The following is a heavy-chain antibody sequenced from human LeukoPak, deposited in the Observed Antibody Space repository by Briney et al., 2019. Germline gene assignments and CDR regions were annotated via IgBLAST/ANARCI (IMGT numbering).Heavy chain of an antibody. V-gene: IGHV4-4*07. D-gene: IGHD4-17*01. CDR1: GGSISSYY. CDR3: ARLADPTVTTRVYFDY. Sequence: PSETLSLTCTVSGGSISSYYWSWIRQPAGKGLEWIGRIYTSGSTNYNPSLKSRVTMSVDTSKNQFSLKLRSVTAADTAVYYCARLADPTVTTRVYFDYWGQGTLVTVSS. CDR2: IYTSGST. J-gene: IGHJ4*02.